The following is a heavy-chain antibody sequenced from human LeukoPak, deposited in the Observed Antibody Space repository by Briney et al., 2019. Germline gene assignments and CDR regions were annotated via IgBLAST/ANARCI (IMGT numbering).Heavy chain of an antibody. J-gene: IGHJ4*02. CDR3: AKSGSYWDY. CDR2: ITSSGDST. D-gene: IGHD1-26*01. V-gene: IGHV3-23*01. CDR1: GFSLINYA. Sequence: GGSLRLSCAASGFSLINYAMSWVRQAPGKGLEWLSAITSSGDSTYYADSVKGRFTISRDNSKNTLYMQMNSLRAEDTAVYYCAKSGSYWDYWGQGILVTVSS.